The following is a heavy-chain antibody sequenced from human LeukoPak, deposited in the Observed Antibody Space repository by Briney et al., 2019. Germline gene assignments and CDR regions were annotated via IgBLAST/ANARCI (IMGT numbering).Heavy chain of an antibody. Sequence: SETLSLTCAVYGGSFSGYYWSWIRQPPGKGLEWIGKINHSGSTNYNPSLKSRVTISVDTSKYQFSLKLSSVTAADTAVYYCASLHGSSSLLRDYWGQRTLVTLSS. CDR1: GGSFSGYY. D-gene: IGHD6-6*01. CDR3: ASLHGSSSLLRDY. V-gene: IGHV4-34*01. J-gene: IGHJ4*02. CDR2: INHSGST.